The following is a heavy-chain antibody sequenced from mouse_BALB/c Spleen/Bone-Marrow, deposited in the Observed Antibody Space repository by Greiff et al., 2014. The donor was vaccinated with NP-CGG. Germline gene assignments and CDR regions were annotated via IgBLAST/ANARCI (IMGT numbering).Heavy chain of an antibody. CDR3: ARSTATGFAY. D-gene: IGHD1-2*01. J-gene: IGHJ3*01. V-gene: IGHV1-26*01. Sequence: EVQRVESGPDLVKPGASVKISCKASGYSFTGYYMYLVKQSHGKSLEWIGRVNPNNGDISYNQRFKGKAILTVDKSSSTAYMELRSLTSEDSAVYYCARSTATGFAYWGQGTLVTVSA. CDR2: VNPNNGDI. CDR1: GYSFTGYY.